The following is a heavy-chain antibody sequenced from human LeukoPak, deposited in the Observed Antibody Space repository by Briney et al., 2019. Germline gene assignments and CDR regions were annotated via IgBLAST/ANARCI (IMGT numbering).Heavy chain of an antibody. CDR3: AREEVVPAAILGGVYYYYYMDV. D-gene: IGHD2-2*02. J-gene: IGHJ6*03. CDR1: GGSISSYY. V-gene: IGHV4-4*07. CDR2: IYTSGST. Sequence: SETLSLTCTVSGGSISSYYWSWIRQPAGKGLEWIGRIYTSGSTNYNPSLKSRVTMSVDTSKNQFSLKLSSVTAADTAVYYCAREEVVPAAILGGVYYYYYMDVWGKGTTVTVSS.